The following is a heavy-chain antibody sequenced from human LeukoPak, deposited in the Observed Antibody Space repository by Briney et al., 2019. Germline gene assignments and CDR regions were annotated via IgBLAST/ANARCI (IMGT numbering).Heavy chain of an antibody. V-gene: IGHV3-74*01. CDR1: GFTFSSYW. CDR3: ARGREVRGVTYYYYGMDV. Sequence: GGSLRLSCAASGFTFSSYWMHWVRQAPGKGLVWVSRINSDGSSTSYADSVKGRFTISRDNAKNTLYLQMNSLRAEDTAVYYCARGREVRGVTYYYYGMDVWGQGTTVTVSS. CDR2: INSDGSST. D-gene: IGHD3-10*01. J-gene: IGHJ6*02.